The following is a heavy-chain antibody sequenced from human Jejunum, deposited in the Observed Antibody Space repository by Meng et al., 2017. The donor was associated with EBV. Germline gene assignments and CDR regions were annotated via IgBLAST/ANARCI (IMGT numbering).Heavy chain of an antibody. CDR3: AKLTRA. CDR1: GFTFNSHT. Sequence: VEVGESGGGLVQPGGSLRLSCAASGFTFNSHTMSWVRQAPGKGLEWVSAITDSGGSTYYTDSVKGRFTISRDNSKNTLYLQMNSLRAEDTAVYYCAKLTRAWGQGTLVTVSS. V-gene: IGHV3-23*04. CDR2: ITDSGGST. J-gene: IGHJ5*02.